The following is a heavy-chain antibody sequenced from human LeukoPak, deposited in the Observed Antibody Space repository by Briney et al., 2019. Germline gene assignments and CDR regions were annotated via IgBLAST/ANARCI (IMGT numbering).Heavy chain of an antibody. CDR1: GFTFSSYA. V-gene: IGHV3-23*01. CDR2: ISGSGGST. Sequence: GGSLRLSCAASGFTFSSYAMSWVRQAPGKGLEWVSAISGSGGSTYYADSVKGRFTISRDNSKNTLYLQMNSLRAEDTAVYYCAKKAVAGTDYYYYYMDVWGKGTTVTVSS. J-gene: IGHJ6*03. CDR3: AKKAVAGTDYYYYYMDV. D-gene: IGHD6-19*01.